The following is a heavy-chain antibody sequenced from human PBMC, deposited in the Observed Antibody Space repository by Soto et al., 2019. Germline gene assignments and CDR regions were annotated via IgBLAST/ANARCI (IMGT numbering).Heavy chain of an antibody. V-gene: IGHV3-23*01. CDR1: GFTFTNFA. CDR3: AKPLGTVVVPAANVYGMDV. D-gene: IGHD2-2*01. J-gene: IGHJ6*02. Sequence: GGSLRLSCASSGFTFTNFAMNWVRQAPGKGLEWVSVISGTGDTTYNADSVKGRFTISRDNSMNTLYLQMNSLRAEDTAVYYCAKPLGTVVVPAANVYGMDVWGQGTTVTVSS. CDR2: ISGTGDTT.